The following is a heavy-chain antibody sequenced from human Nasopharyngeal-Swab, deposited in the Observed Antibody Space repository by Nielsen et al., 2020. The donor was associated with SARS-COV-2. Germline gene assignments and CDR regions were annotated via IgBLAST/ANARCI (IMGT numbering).Heavy chain of an antibody. V-gene: IGHV4-39*01. J-gene: IGHJ2*01. CDR3: ARLSNWYFDL. Sequence: AHAWSLAKCVGGGAISSLSEDWDWIRQPPGKGLEWIGSIYYSGSTYYNPSLKSRVTISVDTSKNQFSLKLSSVTAADTAVYYCARLSNWYFDLWGRGTLVTVSS. CDR1: GGAISSLSED. CDR2: IYYSGST.